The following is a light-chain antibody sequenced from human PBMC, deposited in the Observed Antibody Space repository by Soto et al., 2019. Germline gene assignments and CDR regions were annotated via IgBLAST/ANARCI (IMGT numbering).Light chain of an antibody. V-gene: IGKV1-39*01. J-gene: IGKJ1*01. CDR2: AAS. Sequence: DIQMTQSPSSLSAFVGDRVTLTCRASQSISSYVSWYQQKPGKAPMLLIYAASNLYSRVPSRFSGSGSGTDFTLTISSLQPEDFATYYCQQSYSTPRTFGQGTKVEV. CDR1: QSISSY. CDR3: QQSYSTPRT.